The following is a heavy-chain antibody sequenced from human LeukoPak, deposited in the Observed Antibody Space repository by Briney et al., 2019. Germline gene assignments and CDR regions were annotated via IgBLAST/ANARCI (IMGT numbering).Heavy chain of an antibody. J-gene: IGHJ3*01. D-gene: IGHD1-26*01. CDR2: MNPNGGNT. Sequence: GASVKVSCKASGYTFTSHDINWVRQATGQGLEWMGWMNPNGGNTGYAQKFQGRVTMTRNTSISTAYMALSSLISEDTAVYYCARGPMYSGGLDAFDLWGRGTMVTVSS. V-gene: IGHV1-8*01. CDR3: ARGPMYSGGLDAFDL. CDR1: GYTFTSHD.